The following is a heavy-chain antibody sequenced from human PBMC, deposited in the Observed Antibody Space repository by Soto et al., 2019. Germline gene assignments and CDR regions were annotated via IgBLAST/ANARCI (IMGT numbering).Heavy chain of an antibody. CDR1: GGTFSSYA. J-gene: IGHJ6*02. Sequence: QVQLVQSGAEVKKPGSSVKVSCKASGGTFSSYAISWVRQAPGQGLEWMGGIIPIFGTANYAQKFQGRVTITADESTSTAYMELSSLRSEDTAVYYCARDRNNWNYGTTNYYDGMDVWGQGTTVTVSS. CDR2: IIPIFGTA. D-gene: IGHD1-7*01. CDR3: ARDRNNWNYGTTNYYDGMDV. V-gene: IGHV1-69*01.